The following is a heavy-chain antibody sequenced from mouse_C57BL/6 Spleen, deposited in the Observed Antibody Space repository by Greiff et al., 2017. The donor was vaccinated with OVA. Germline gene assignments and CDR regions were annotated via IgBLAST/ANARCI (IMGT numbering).Heavy chain of an antibody. J-gene: IGHJ2*01. CDR2: ISYSGST. V-gene: IGHV3-1*01. CDR1: GYSITSGYD. D-gene: IGHD1-1*01. Sequence: EVKLVESGPGMVKPSQSLSLTCTVTGYSITSGYDWHWIRPFPGNKLEWMGYISYSGSTNYNPSLKSRISITHDTSKNHFFLTLNSVTTEDTATYYCARAYGSSGYFDYWGQGTTLTVSS. CDR3: ARAYGSSGYFDY.